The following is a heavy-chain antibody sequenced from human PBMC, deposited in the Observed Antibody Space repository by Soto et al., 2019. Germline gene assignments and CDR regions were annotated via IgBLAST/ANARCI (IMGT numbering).Heavy chain of an antibody. Sequence: ASVKVSCKACGYTFTSYAMHWVRQAPGQRLEWMGWINAGNGNTKYSQKFQGRVTITRDTSASTAYMELSSLRSEDTAVYYCARLGGEDWNRKYYSFDQDERGKGATVADCS. CDR1: GYTFTSYA. CDR3: ARLGGEDWNRKYYSFDQDE. V-gene: IGHV1-3*01. D-gene: IGHD1-1*01. J-gene: IGHJ6*03. CDR2: INAGNGNT.